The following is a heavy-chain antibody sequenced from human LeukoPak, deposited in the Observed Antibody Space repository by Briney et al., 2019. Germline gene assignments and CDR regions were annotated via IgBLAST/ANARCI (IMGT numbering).Heavy chain of an antibody. CDR1: GGTFSSYA. J-gene: IGHJ5*02. V-gene: IGHV1-69*06. D-gene: IGHD6-6*01. CDR3: ARDRIAARRFDP. Sequence: SVKVSCKASGGTFSSYAISWVRQAPGQGLEWMGGIIPIFGTANYAQKFQGRVTITADKSTSTAYMELSSLRSEDTAVYYCARDRIAARRFDPWGQGTLVTVSS. CDR2: IIPIFGTA.